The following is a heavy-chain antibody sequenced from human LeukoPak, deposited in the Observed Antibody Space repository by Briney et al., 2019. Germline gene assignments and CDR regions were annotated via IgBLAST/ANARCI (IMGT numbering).Heavy chain of an antibody. CDR2: IYYSGST. J-gene: IGHJ6*03. CDR1: GGSISSYY. CDR3: ARADGYCSGGSCYSAAYYYMDV. Sequence: SESLSLTCTVSGGSISSYYWSWIRQPPGKGLEWLGYIYYSGSTNYNPSLKSRVTISVDTSKNQFSLKLSSVTAADTAVYYCARADGYCSGGSCYSAAYYYMDVWGKGTTVTVSS. D-gene: IGHD2-15*01. V-gene: IGHV4-59*01.